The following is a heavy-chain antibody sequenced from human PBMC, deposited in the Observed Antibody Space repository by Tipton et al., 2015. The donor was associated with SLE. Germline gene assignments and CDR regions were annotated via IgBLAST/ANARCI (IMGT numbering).Heavy chain of an antibody. CDR3: AGGGVATMGGYAFEI. J-gene: IGHJ3*02. D-gene: IGHD5-12*01. CDR2: IYSSGST. CDR1: GGSISGYY. Sequence: TLSLTCTVSGGSISGYYWSWIRQPAGKGLGGIGRIYSSGSTIYNPSLKSRLTLSLDMSNNQFSLRVRSVTAADTAVYYCAGGGVATMGGYAFEIWGQGTMVTVSS. V-gene: IGHV4-4*07.